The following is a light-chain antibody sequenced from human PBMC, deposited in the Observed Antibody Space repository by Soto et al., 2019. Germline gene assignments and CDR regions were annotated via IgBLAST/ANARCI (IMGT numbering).Light chain of an antibody. J-gene: IGKJ1*01. V-gene: IGKV3-11*01. CDR3: QQRSNWLWT. CDR2: DAS. CDR1: QSVSSY. Sequence: EIVLTQSPATLSLSPGERATLSCRASQSVSSYLAWYQQKPGQTPRLLIYDASNGATGIPAGFSGSGSGTDFTFPFGSLEPEDFAVYYCQQRSNWLWTFGQGTKVDIK.